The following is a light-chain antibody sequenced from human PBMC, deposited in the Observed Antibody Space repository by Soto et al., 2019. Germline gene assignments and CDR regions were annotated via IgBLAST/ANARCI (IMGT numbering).Light chain of an antibody. J-gene: IGLJ1*01. V-gene: IGLV2-14*01. CDR1: SSDVGGYNY. CDR3: TSYRSSSTLYV. Sequence: QSVLTQPVSVSGSRGQSITISCTGTSSDVGGYNYVSWYQQHPGKAPKLMIYEVSTRPSEISNRFSASKSGNTASLTISGLQAEDEAEYYCTSYRSSSTLYVFGSGTKLTVL. CDR2: EVS.